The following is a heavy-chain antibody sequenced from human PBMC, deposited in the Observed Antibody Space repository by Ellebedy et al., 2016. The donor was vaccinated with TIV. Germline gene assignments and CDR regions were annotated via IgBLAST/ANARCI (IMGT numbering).Heavy chain of an antibody. CDR2: IGGSGENT. D-gene: IGHD2-15*01. J-gene: IGHJ6*02. CDR3: ARDKGRPAATLDV. CDR1: GFTFRNNA. V-gene: IGHV3-23*01. Sequence: GGSLRLSCAASGFTFRNNAINWVRQAPGKGLEWVSVIGGSGENTFYADSVKGRFTISRDNSMNTLHLQMNSLRVDDTAIYYCARDKGRPAATLDVWGQGTTVTVSS.